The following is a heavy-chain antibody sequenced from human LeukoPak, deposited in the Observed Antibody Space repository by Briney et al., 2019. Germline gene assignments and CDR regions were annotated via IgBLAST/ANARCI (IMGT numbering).Heavy chain of an antibody. Sequence: GGSLRLSCAASGFTFDDYAMHWVRQAPGKGLEWVSGISWNSGSIDYADSVKGRFTISRDNAKNSLYLQMNSLRAEDTALYYCAKDDYDILTGSGGFDYWGQGTLVTVSS. CDR2: ISWNSGSI. J-gene: IGHJ4*02. CDR1: GFTFDDYA. CDR3: AKDDYDILTGSGGFDY. V-gene: IGHV3-9*01. D-gene: IGHD3-9*01.